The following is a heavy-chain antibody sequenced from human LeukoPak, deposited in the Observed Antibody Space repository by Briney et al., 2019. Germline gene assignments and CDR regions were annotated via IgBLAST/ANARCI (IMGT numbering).Heavy chain of an antibody. CDR2: ISETGTAI. D-gene: IGHD1-26*01. CDR1: GFSLSNYN. J-gene: IGHJ4*02. Sequence: GGSLRLSCAASGFSLSNYNMNWVRQARGKGLEWVSFISETGTAIYYAESVKGRFTISRDIARNSVYLQMNSLRDEDTAMYYCARGPLGWSDYWGQGLLVTVSS. CDR3: ARGPLGWSDY. V-gene: IGHV3-48*02.